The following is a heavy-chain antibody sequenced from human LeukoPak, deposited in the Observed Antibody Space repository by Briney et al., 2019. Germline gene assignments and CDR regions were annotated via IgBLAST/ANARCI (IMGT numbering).Heavy chain of an antibody. CDR1: GYIFTNYW. CDR2: IYPGDYDT. D-gene: IGHD2-15*01. Sequence: GESLKISCKGSGYIFTNYWIGWVRQMPGKGLEWMGIIYPGDYDTRYSPSFQGQVTISADKSITTAYLQWSSLKASDTAMYYCARLKLLTPDAFDIWGQGTMVTVSS. J-gene: IGHJ3*02. V-gene: IGHV5-51*01. CDR3: ARLKLLTPDAFDI.